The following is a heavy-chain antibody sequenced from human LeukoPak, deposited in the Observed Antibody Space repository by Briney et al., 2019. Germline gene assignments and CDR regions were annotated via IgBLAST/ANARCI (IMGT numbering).Heavy chain of an antibody. CDR2: VSGSGGTT. Sequence: GGSLRLSCAASGFTFTNYPMTWVRQAPGKGLEWVSTVSGSGGTTNYADSVKGRFTISRDNAKNSLYLQMNSLRDEDTAVYYCASGVVVVAATRNGYFQHWGQGTLVTVSS. CDR3: ASGVVVVAATRNGYFQH. D-gene: IGHD2-15*01. V-gene: IGHV3-23*01. CDR1: GFTFTNYP. J-gene: IGHJ1*01.